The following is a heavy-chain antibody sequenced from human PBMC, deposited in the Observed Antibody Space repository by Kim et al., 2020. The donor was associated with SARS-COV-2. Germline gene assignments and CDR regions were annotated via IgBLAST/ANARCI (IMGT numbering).Heavy chain of an antibody. D-gene: IGHD2-2*02. CDR1: GFTFSNAW. Sequence: GGSLRLSCAASGFTFSNAWMSWVRQAPGKGLEWVGRIKSKTDGGTTDYAAPVKGRFTISRDDSKNTLYLQMNSLKTEDTAVYYCTTDPTLGSYCSSTSCYTHYYYYGMDVWGQGTTVTVSS. V-gene: IGHV3-15*01. CDR3: TTDPTLGSYCSSTSCYTHYYYYGMDV. CDR2: IKSKTDGGTT. J-gene: IGHJ6*02.